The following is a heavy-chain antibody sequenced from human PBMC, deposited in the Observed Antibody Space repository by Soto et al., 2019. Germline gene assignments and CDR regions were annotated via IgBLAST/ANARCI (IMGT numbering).Heavy chain of an antibody. J-gene: IGHJ4*02. CDR1: GFTFSSND. D-gene: IGHD6-13*01. CDR3: AREIAAVGSGFFDD. Sequence: GGSLRLSCSASGFTFSSNDMNWVRQAPGKGLEWISYSSSSGGTIYYADSVKGRFTISRDNAKNSLYLQMNSLRADDTALYYCAREIAAVGSGFFDDWGQGILVTVSS. V-gene: IGHV3-48*03. CDR2: SSSSGGTI.